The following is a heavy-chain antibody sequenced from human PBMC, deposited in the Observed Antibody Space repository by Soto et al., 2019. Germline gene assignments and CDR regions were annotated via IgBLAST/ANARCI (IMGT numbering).Heavy chain of an antibody. CDR3: ARMGVTTVNTESYYYYGMDV. D-gene: IGHD4-17*01. CDR2: IIPIFGTA. Sequence: QVQLVQSGAEVKKPGSSVKVSCKASGGTFSSYAISWVRQAPGQGLEWMGGIIPIFGTANYAQKFQGRVTITADESTSTAYMELRSLRSEDTAVYYCARMGVTTVNTESYYYYGMDVWGQGTTVTVSS. CDR1: GGTFSSYA. V-gene: IGHV1-69*01. J-gene: IGHJ6*02.